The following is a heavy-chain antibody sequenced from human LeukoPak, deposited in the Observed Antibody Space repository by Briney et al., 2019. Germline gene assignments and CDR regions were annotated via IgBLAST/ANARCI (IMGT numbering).Heavy chain of an antibody. CDR3: ARGARHFDL. Sequence: SETLSLTCAVYGGSFSGYYWSWIRQPPGKGLEWIGEINHSGSTNYNPSLKSRVTISVDTSKNQFSLKLSSVTAADTAVYYCARGARHFDLRGRGTLVTVSS. V-gene: IGHV4-34*01. J-gene: IGHJ2*01. CDR2: INHSGST. CDR1: GGSFSGYY.